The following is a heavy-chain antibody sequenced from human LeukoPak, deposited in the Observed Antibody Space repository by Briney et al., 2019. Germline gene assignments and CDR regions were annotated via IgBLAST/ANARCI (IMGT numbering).Heavy chain of an antibody. J-gene: IGHJ5*01. CDR2: VYTSGIT. CDR1: GDSISSGNYF. D-gene: IGHD5-18*01. CDR3: GRTTAGYPNILDF. V-gene: IGHV4-61*02. Sequence: SETLSLTCTVSGDSISSGNYFWSWIRQPAGKRVEWMGRVYTSGITSYNPSLEGRLSMSIDASSNQFSLKLTSVTAADTAVYFWGRTTAGYPNILDFWAKGT.